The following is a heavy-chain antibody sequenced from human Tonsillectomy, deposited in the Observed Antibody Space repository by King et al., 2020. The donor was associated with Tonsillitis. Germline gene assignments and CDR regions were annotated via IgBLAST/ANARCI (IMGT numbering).Heavy chain of an antibody. CDR1: GFNFRSYD. CDR3: AKLWEREHFDY. D-gene: IGHD1-26*01. Sequence: EVQLVESGGGLMQPGGSLRLSCVASGFNFRSYDMSWVRQAPGKGMEWVSTISGRGRSIYSADSVKGRFTISRDNSKSTLYLQMNSLRAGDTAVYYCAKLWEREHFDYWGQGTLVTVSS. CDR2: ISGRGRSI. J-gene: IGHJ4*02. V-gene: IGHV3-23*04.